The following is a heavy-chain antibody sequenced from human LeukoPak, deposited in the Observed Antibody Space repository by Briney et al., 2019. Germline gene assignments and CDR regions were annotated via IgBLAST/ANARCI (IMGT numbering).Heavy chain of an antibody. CDR2: IKQDGSDK. J-gene: IGHJ4*02. Sequence: GGSLRLSCAASGFTFSSYWMTWVRQAPGKGLEWVANIKQDGSDKYYVDSVKGRFTISRDNAKKSLYLQMDSLRAEDTALYYCARVILRGFVDYWGQGTLVTVSS. V-gene: IGHV3-7*05. CDR1: GFTFSSYW. CDR3: ARVILRGFVDY. D-gene: IGHD2-21*01.